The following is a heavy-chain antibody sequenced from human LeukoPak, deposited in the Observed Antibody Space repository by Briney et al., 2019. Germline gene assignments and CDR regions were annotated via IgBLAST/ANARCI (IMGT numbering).Heavy chain of an antibody. D-gene: IGHD6-19*01. V-gene: IGHV4-61*01. Sequence: PSETLSLTCTVSGGSVSSGSYYWSWIRQPPGKGLEWIGYIYYSGSTNYNPSLKSRVTISVDTSKNQFSLKLSSVTAADTAVYYCARDGAAVADTFDYWGQGTLVTVSS. CDR3: ARDGAAVADTFDY. J-gene: IGHJ4*02. CDR1: GGSVSSGSYY. CDR2: IYYSGST.